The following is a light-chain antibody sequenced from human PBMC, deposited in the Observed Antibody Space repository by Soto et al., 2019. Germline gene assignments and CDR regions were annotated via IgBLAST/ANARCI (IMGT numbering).Light chain of an antibody. CDR1: QDISNY. V-gene: IGKV1-33*01. CDR2: DAS. J-gene: IGKJ5*01. Sequence: IQITQSPSFLAAPVGDGGTLTCHASQDISNYLNWYQQRPGKAPKLLIYDASNLKTGVPSRFSGSGSGTDFTFTISSLQPEDIATYYCQQYDNLPINFGQGTQLAIK. CDR3: QQYDNLPIN.